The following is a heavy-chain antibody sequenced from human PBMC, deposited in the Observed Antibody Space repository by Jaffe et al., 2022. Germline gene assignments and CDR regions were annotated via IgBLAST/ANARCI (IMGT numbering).Heavy chain of an antibody. CDR1: GGSISSGSYY. V-gene: IGHV4-61*02. J-gene: IGHJ4*02. Sequence: QVQLQESGPGLVKPSQTLSLTCTVSGGSISSGSYYWSWIRQPAGKGLEWIGRIYTSGSTNYNPSLKSRVTISVDTSKNQFSLKLSSVTAADTAVYYCARDQDLPDGYIDYWGQGTLVTVSS. D-gene: IGHD2-2*01. CDR2: IYTSGST. CDR3: ARDQDLPDGYIDY.